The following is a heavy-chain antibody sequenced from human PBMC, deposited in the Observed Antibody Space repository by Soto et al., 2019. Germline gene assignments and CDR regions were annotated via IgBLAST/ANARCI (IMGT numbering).Heavy chain of an antibody. CDR1: GGTFSSYA. J-gene: IGHJ4*02. D-gene: IGHD6-13*01. CDR3: ARGEQQLPQYYFDY. Sequence: GASVKVSCKASGGTFSSYAISWVRQAPGQGLEWMGGIIPIFGTANYAQKFQGRVTITADESTSTAYMELSSLRSEDTAVYYCARGEQQLPQYYFDYWGQGTLVTSPQ. CDR2: IIPIFGTA. V-gene: IGHV1-69*13.